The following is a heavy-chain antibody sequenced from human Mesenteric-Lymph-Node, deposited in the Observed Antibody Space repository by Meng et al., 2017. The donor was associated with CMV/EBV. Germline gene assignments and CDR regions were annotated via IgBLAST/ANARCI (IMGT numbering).Heavy chain of an antibody. J-gene: IGHJ3*02. Sequence: GESLKISCAASGFTFSSFWMSWVRQAPGKGLEWVSSISSSSSYIYYADSVKGRFTISRDNAKNSLYLQMNSLRAEDTAVYYCARDKSVGATTDAFDIWGQGTMVTVSS. CDR1: GFTFSSFW. CDR2: ISSSSSYI. D-gene: IGHD1-26*01. V-gene: IGHV3-21*01. CDR3: ARDKSVGATTDAFDI.